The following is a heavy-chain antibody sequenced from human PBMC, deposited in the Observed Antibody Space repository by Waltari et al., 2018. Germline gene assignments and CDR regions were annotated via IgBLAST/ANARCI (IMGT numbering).Heavy chain of an antibody. CDR2: IYHSGST. V-gene: IGHV4-38-2*02. CDR1: GYSISSGYY. J-gene: IGHJ6*03. D-gene: IGHD2-2*01. CDR3: ARRGWDIVVVSYYYMDV. Sequence: QVQLQESGPGLVKPSETLSLTCTVSGYSISSGYYWGWIRQPPGKGLEWIGSIYHSGSTYYNPSLKSRVTISVDTSKNQFSLKLSSVTAADTAVYYCARRGWDIVVVSYYYMDVWGKGTTVTVSS.